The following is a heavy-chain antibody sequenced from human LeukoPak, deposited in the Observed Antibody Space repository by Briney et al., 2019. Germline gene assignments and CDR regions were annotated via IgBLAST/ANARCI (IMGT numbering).Heavy chain of an antibody. CDR2: ISWNSGSI. CDR3: AKEGITGTTKDY. CDR1: GLTFDDYA. J-gene: IGHJ4*02. V-gene: IGHV3-9*01. D-gene: IGHD1-7*01. Sequence: GGSLRLSCAASGLTFDDYAMHWVRQAPGKGLEWVSGISWNSGSIGYADSVKGRFTISRDNSKNTLYLQMNSLRAEDTAVYYCAKEGITGTTKDYWGQGTLVTVSS.